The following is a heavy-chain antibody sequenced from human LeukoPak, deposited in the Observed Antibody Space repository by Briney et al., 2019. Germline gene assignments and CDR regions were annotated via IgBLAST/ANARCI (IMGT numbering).Heavy chain of an antibody. CDR2: ISAYNGNT. D-gene: IGHD2-2*01. CDR3: ARDIVVVPFYYYYMDV. J-gene: IGHJ6*03. V-gene: IGHV1-18*01. Sequence: GASVKVSCKASGYTFTSYGISWVRQAPGQGLEWMGWISAYNGNTNYAQKLQGRVTMTTDTSTSTAYMELRSLRSDDTAVYYCARDIVVVPFYYYYMDVWGKGTTVTVSS. CDR1: GYTFTSYG.